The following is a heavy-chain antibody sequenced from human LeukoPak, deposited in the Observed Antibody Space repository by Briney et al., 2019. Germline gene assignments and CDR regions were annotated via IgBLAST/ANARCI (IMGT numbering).Heavy chain of an antibody. Sequence: GGSLRLSCAASGFNFNNHGMHRVRQAPGKGLEWVTFIPSDGNNQYYADSVKGRFTISRDNSRNTLYLQMNGLRVEDTAVYYCVKDTGRGDFWGQGTLVTVSS. CDR2: IPSDGNNQ. V-gene: IGHV3-30*02. CDR3: VKDTGRGDF. CDR1: GFNFNNHG. J-gene: IGHJ4*02. D-gene: IGHD3-10*01.